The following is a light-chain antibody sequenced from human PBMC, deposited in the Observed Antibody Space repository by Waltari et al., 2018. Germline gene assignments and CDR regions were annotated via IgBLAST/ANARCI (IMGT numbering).Light chain of an antibody. V-gene: IGLV4-69*02. CDR3: QTGGNGTWV. CDR2: VNSDVSH. J-gene: IGLJ3*02. Sequence: QQPEKGPQFLMKVNSDVSHSKGDEIPDRFSGSSSGAERYLTISTHQSEDEAVYYCQTGGNGTWVFGGGTRLTVL.